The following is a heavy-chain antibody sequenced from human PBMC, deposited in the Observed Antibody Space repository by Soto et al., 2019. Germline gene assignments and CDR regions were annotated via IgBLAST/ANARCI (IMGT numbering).Heavy chain of an antibody. CDR1: GYTFTSYY. CDR2: IDPSGGST. CDR3: ARGGTCYDHAGESYHYTAKLDY. J-gene: IGHJ4*02. D-gene: IGHD3-16*02. Sequence: ASVKVSCKASGYTFTSYYMHWVRQAPGQGLEWMGIIDPSGGSTSYAQKFQGRVTMTRDTSTSTVYMELSSLRSEDTAVYFCARGGTCYDHAGESYHYTAKLDYWGQGTQVTVSS. V-gene: IGHV1-46*01.